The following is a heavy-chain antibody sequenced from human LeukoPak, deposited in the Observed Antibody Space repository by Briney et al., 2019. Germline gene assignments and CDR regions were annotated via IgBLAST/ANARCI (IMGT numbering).Heavy chain of an antibody. CDR1: GGSTSSYY. D-gene: IGHD4-17*01. V-gene: IGHV4-59*01. Sequence: SETLSLTCTVSGGSTSSYYWSWIRQPPGKGLEWIGCIYYSGSTNYNPSLKSRVTISVDMSKNQFSLKLSSVTAADTAVYYCARDRTVDYGDYFFDYWGQGTLVTVSS. CDR2: IYYSGST. CDR3: ARDRTVDYGDYFFDY. J-gene: IGHJ4*02.